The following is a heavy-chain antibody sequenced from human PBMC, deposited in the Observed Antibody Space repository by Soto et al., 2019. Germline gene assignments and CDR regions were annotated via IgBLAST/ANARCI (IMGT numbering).Heavy chain of an antibody. J-gene: IGHJ5*01. CDR3: ARWVCGSMFDDSGNYDS. V-gene: IGHV3-30*03. CDR1: GFTFSSSG. Sequence: QVQLVESGGGVVQPGRSLRLTCAASGFTFSSSGMHWVRQAPGKGLEWVALIAYDGSKTYYGDSVRGRFTISRDNSENTLFLQMNSLRVEDTAVYYCARWVCGSMFDDSGNYDSWGQGTLVTVSS. CDR2: IAYDGSKT. D-gene: IGHD3-22*01.